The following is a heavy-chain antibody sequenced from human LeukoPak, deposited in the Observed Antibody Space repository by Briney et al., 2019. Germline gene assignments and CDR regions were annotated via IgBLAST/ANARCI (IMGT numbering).Heavy chain of an antibody. CDR2: IYYSGST. J-gene: IGHJ4*02. D-gene: IGHD4-17*01. V-gene: IGHV4-39*07. CDR3: ARERPKSRMTTVTTIAPDY. Sequence: SETLSLTCTVSGGSISSSNFYWGWIRQPPGKGLEWIGSIYYSGSTYYNPSLKSRVTISVDTSKNQFSLKLSSVTAADTAVYYCARERPKSRMTTVTTIAPDYWGQGTLVTVSS. CDR1: GGSISSSNFY.